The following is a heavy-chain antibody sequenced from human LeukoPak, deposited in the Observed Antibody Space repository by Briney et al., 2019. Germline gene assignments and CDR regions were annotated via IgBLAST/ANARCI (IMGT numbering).Heavy chain of an antibody. CDR1: GFAFTRLA. CDR2: ISDSGSLT. J-gene: IGHJ4*02. CDR3: AKDARRTSGWYFFDY. D-gene: IGHD6-19*01. V-gene: IGHV3-23*01. Sequence: GGSLRLSCAAPGFAFTRLAMGWVRQAPGKGLEWVSVISDSGSLTYYADSVKGRFTISRDNSKNTLFLQMNRLRDEDTAVYYCAKDARRTSGWYFFDYWGQGTLVTVSS.